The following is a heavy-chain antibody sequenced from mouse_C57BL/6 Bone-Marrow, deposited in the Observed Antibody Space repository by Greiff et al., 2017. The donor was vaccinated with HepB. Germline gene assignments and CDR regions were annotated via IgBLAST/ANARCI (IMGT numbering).Heavy chain of an antibody. V-gene: IGHV1-81*01. CDR1: GYTFTSYG. J-gene: IGHJ2*01. D-gene: IGHD2-4*01. CDR3: ARFFDYDPYFDY. Sequence: QVHVKQSGAELARPGASVKLSCKASGYTFTSYGISWVKQRTGQGLEWIGEIYPRSGNTYYNEKFKGKATLTADKSSSTAYMELRSLTSEDSAVYFCARFFDYDPYFDYWGQGTTLTVSS. CDR2: IYPRSGNT.